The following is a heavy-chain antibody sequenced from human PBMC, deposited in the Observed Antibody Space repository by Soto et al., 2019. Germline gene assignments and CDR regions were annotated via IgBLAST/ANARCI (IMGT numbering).Heavy chain of an antibody. J-gene: IGHJ4*02. CDR3: AHTKDDILTGGYFDY. CDR2: IYWNDDK. CDR1: VFSLSTSGVG. Sequence: QITLKESGPTLGKPTQTLTLTCTFSVFSLSTSGVGVGWIRQPPGKALEWLALIYWNDDKGYSPSLKSRLTITKDTSKNQVVLTMTNMDPVDTATYYCAHTKDDILTGGYFDYWGQGTLVTVSS. D-gene: IGHD3-9*01. V-gene: IGHV2-5*01.